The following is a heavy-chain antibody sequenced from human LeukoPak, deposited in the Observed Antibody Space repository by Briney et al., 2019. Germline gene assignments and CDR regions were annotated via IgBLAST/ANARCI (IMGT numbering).Heavy chain of an antibody. CDR2: INHSGST. Sequence: SETLSLTCTVSGGSINSYYWTWVRQPPGKGLEWIGEINHSGSTNYNPSLKSRVTISVDTSKNQFSLKLSSVTAADTAVYYCASTDIVVVPAAHDYWGQGTLVTVSS. V-gene: IGHV4-34*01. D-gene: IGHD2-2*01. CDR3: ASTDIVVVPAAHDY. CDR1: GGSINSYY. J-gene: IGHJ4*02.